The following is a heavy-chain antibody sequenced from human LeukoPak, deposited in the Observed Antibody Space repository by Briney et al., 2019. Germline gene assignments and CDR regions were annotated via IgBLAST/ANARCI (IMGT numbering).Heavy chain of an antibody. CDR2: ISGSGGST. J-gene: IGHJ4*02. V-gene: IGHV3-23*01. CDR3: AKDSIMGAISARYFDY. D-gene: IGHD1-26*01. CDR1: RFTLISYG. Sequence: GGSLRLSCAASRFTLISYGMSWVRQAPGKGLEWVSTISGSGGSTYYADSVKGRFTISRDNSKNTLYLQMNSLRAEDTAVYYCAKDSIMGAISARYFDYWGQGPLVTVSS.